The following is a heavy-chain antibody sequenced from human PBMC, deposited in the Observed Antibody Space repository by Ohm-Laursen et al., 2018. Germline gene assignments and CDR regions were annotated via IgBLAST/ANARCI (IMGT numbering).Heavy chain of an antibody. D-gene: IGHD3-10*01. CDR3: AKDLGKYYYGSGSYFGDYYYYGMDV. V-gene: IGHV3-30*18. CDR1: GFTFSSYG. Sequence: SLRLSCAASGFTFSSYGMHWVRQAPGKGLGWVAVISYDGSNKYYADSVEGRFTISRDNSKNTLYLQMNSLRAEDTAVYYCAKDLGKYYYGSGSYFGDYYYYGMDVWGQGTTVTVSS. J-gene: IGHJ6*02. CDR2: ISYDGSNK.